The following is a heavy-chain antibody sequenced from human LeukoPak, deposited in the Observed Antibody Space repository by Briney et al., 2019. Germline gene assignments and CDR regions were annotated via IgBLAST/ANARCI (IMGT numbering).Heavy chain of an antibody. CDR2: ISGSGGST. J-gene: IGHJ4*02. D-gene: IGHD4-17*01. CDR3: AKSNTVTTPNFDY. V-gene: IGHV3-23*01. CDR1: GFTFSSYG. Sequence: GGTLRLSCAASGFTFSSYGMSWVRQAPGKGLEWVSAISGSGGSTYYADSVKGRFTISRDNSKNTLYLQMNSLRAEDTAVYYCAKSNTVTTPNFDYWGQGTLVTVSS.